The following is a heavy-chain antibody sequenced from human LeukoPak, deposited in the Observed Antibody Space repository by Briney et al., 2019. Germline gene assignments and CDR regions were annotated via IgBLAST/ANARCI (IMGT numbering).Heavy chain of an antibody. CDR1: GFTFSSYG. CDR3: ARSSFPYYFDY. CDR2: IDNDGGST. D-gene: IGHD3-16*01. Sequence: GGSLRLSCAASGFTFSSYGMSWVRQAPGKGLVWVSRIDNDGGSTTYADSVKGRFTISRDNAKNTLYLQMNSVRAEDTAVYYCARSSFPYYFDYWGQGTLVTVSS. J-gene: IGHJ4*02. V-gene: IGHV3-74*01.